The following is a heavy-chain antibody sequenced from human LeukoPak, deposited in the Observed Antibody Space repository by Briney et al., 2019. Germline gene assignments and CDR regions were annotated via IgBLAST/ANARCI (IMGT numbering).Heavy chain of an antibody. J-gene: IGHJ6*02. CDR3: ASPTPRRDYYDSSGYYYQYYYYGMDV. CDR2: IYSGGSA. Sequence: GRSLILSCAASGFTFDDYAVHWVRQAPGKGLEWVSVIYSGGSAYYADSVKGRFTISRDNSKNTLYLQMNSLRAEDTAVYYCASPTPRRDYYDSSGYYYQYYYYGMDVWGQGTTVTVSS. CDR1: GFTFDDYA. D-gene: IGHD3-22*01. V-gene: IGHV3-53*01.